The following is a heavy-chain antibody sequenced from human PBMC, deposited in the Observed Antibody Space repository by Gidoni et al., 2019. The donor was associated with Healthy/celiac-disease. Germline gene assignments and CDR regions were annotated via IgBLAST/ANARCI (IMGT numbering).Heavy chain of an antibody. CDR2: INHSGST. J-gene: IGHJ3*02. CDR3: ARGYTCSSTSCYRAFDI. V-gene: IGHV4-34*01. D-gene: IGHD2-2*01. CDR1: GGSFIGYY. Sequence: QVQLPQWGAGLLKPSETLSLTCAVYGGSFIGYYWSWIRQPPGNGREWIGEINHSGSTNYNPSLKSRVTISVDTSKNQFSLKLSSVTAADTAVYYCARGYTCSSTSCYRAFDIWGQGTMVTVSS.